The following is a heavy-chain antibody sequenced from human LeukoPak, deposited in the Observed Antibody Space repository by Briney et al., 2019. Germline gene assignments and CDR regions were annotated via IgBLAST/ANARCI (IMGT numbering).Heavy chain of an antibody. D-gene: IGHD2-8*01. CDR3: AKDRLQIWLYVGIFDH. CDR1: GFSIIAYN. CDR2: ISSDGRHI. V-gene: IGHV3-30*04. J-gene: IGHJ4*02. Sequence: GGSLRLSCVASGFSIIAYNMVSVRQAPDRGLGWVAVISSDGRHIDYVDSVEGRFTISRDISKNTLYLQMNSLTDDDRAIFFCAKDRLQIWLYVGIFDHWGQGALVTVSS.